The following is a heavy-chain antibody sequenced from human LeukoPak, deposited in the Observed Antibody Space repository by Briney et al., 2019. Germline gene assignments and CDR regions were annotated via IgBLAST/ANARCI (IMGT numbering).Heavy chain of an antibody. CDR2: IYYSGST. CDR1: GGSISSYY. CDR3: ARHGPIDYYVWGSYRYPFDY. J-gene: IGHJ4*02. V-gene: IGHV4-59*08. Sequence: SETLSLTCTVSGGSISSYYWSWIRQPPGKGLEWIGYIYYSGSTNYNPSLKSRVTISVDTSKNQFSLKLSSVTAADTAVYYCARHGPIDYYVWGSYRYPFDYWGQGTLVTVSS. D-gene: IGHD3-16*02.